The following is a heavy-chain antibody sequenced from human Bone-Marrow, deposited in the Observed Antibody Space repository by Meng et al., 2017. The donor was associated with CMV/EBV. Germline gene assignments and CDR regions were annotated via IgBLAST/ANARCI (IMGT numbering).Heavy chain of an antibody. CDR2: ISDDRRSE. CDR3: ANADHSSGWRDGVDY. CDR1: GFTVSSNY. D-gene: IGHD6-19*01. J-gene: IGHJ4*02. Sequence: GESLKISCAASGFTVSSNYMRWVRQAPGKGLEWVSYISDDRRSEGYADSVKGRFTISRDNAKNPLYLQMNSLRAEDTAVYYCANADHSSGWRDGVDYWGQGTLVTVSS. V-gene: IGHV3-11*06.